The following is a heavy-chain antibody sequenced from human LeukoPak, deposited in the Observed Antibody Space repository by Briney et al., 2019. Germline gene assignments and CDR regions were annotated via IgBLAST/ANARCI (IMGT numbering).Heavy chain of an antibody. CDR2: IIPIFGTA. D-gene: IGHD2-21*02. J-gene: IGHJ5*02. CDR3: ARARDGDCYFCRFDP. CDR1: GYTFTSYA. V-gene: IGHV1-69*06. Sequence: GASVKVSCKASGYTFTSYAISWVRQAPGQGLEWMGGIIPIFGTANYAQKFQGRVTITADKSTSTAYMELSSLRSEDTAVYYCARARDGDCYFCRFDPWGQGTLVTVSS.